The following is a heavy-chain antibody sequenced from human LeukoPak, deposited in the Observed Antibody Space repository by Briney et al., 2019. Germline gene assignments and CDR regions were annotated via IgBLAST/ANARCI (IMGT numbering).Heavy chain of an antibody. V-gene: IGHV1-2*06. D-gene: IGHD3-3*01. CDR1: GYTFTGYY. J-gene: IGHJ4*02. CDR2: INPNSGDT. CDR3: AASYDFWGGYLNHDY. Sequence: ASVKVSCKASGYTFTGYYMHWVRQSPGQGLEWMGRINPNSGDTNYAQKLQGRVTMTRDTSISTAYMELSRLKSDDTAVYYCAASYDFWGGYLNHDYWGQGTLVTVSS.